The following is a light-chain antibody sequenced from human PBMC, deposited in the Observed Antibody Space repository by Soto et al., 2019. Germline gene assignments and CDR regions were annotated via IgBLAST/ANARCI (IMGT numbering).Light chain of an antibody. CDR1: QSLSTD. J-gene: IGKJ1*01. Sequence: EIVMTQSPATLSVSPGESATLSCRTSQSLSTDLAWYQQRPGQAPRLLIYRASTRATGIPARFSGSGSGTEFTLTISSLQSEDFAVYCCQQYSDWPWTFGQGTKVEIK. CDR3: QQYSDWPWT. V-gene: IGKV3-15*01. CDR2: RAS.